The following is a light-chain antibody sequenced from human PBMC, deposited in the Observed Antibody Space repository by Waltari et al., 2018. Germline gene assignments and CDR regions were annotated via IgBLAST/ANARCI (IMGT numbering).Light chain of an antibody. V-gene: IGKV3-20*01. CDR2: GAS. CDR1: QSVSRNY. J-gene: IGKJ1*01. Sequence: EVVLTQSPDTLYLSPGERATLSCRASQSVSRNYFAGYQQKPGQAPRLLIYGASNRATGIPDRFSGRGSGTDFTLTISRLEPEDFALYYCQQYGTSRTFGRGTKVEI. CDR3: QQYGTSRT.